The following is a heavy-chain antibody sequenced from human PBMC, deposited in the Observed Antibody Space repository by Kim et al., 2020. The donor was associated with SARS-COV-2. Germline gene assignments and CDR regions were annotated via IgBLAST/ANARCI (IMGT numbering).Heavy chain of an antibody. Sequence: VEGRFTISKDNAKNSLYLQMNSLRAEDTALYYCARVRSGVTSYYYYGMDVWGQGTTVTVSS. D-gene: IGHD4-17*01. CDR3: ARVRSGVTSYYYYGMDV. V-gene: IGHV3-20*03. J-gene: IGHJ6*02.